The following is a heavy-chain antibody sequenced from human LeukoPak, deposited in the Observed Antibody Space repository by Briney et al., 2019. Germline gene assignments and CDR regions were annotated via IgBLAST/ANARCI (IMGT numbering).Heavy chain of an antibody. CDR3: TTEFPPLSDSNSYDAFDI. CDR2: IEGKTDGGTT. CDR1: GFTFTNAW. J-gene: IGHJ3*02. D-gene: IGHD3-22*01. Sequence: GGSLRLSCAASGFTFTNAWMNWVRQAPGKGLEWVGRIEGKTDGGTTDYAAPVKGRFIISRDDSKNTLSLQMNSLKTEDTAVYYCTTEFPPLSDSNSYDAFDIWGQGTMVTVSS. V-gene: IGHV3-15*04.